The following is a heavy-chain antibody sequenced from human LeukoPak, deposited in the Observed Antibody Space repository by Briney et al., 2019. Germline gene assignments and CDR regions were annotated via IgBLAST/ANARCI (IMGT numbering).Heavy chain of an antibody. V-gene: IGHV3-30*18. CDR3: AKGLVVPDY. D-gene: IGHD2-15*01. J-gene: IGHJ4*02. CDR1: GFTFSSYG. Sequence: GGSLRLSCAASGFTFSSYGMHWVRQAPGKGLEWVAVISYDGSNKYYADSVKGRFTISRDNSKNTLYLQMNSLRAEDTAVYYCAKGLVVPDYWGQGTLVTASS. CDR2: ISYDGSNK.